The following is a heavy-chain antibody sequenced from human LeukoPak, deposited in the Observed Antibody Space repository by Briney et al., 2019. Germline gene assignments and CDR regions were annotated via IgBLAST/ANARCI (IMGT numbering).Heavy chain of an antibody. CDR1: GFTFRNYW. CDR2: IHKDGSEK. J-gene: IGHJ5*02. CDR3: VRGSSGTVVRGVAWAWFDP. Sequence: GGSLRLSCVASGFTFRNYWMTWVRPAPGKGLEWVANIHKDGSEKYFVASVRGRFTISRDNAKDSLYLQMSSLRAEDTAVYYCVRGSSGTVVRGVAWAWFDPWGQGTLVTVSS. V-gene: IGHV3-7*05. D-gene: IGHD3-10*01.